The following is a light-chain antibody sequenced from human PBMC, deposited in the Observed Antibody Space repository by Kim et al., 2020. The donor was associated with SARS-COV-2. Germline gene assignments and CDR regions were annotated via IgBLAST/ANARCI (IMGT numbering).Light chain of an antibody. CDR1: SSDVGGYNS. V-gene: IGLV2-14*03. CDR2: DVS. Sequence: GQSIPTSCTVTSSDVGGYNSVSCYQQHPGKAPKVMIYDVSNRPSGVSNRFSGSKSDNTASLTISGLQAEDEAEYYCCSFTSSSTWVFGGGTQLTVL. J-gene: IGLJ3*02. CDR3: CSFTSSSTWV.